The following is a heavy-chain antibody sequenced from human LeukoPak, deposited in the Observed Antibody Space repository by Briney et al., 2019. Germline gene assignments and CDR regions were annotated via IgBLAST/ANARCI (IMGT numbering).Heavy chain of an antibody. CDR2: ITSSGSTI. D-gene: IGHD3-22*01. V-gene: IGHV3-48*03. CDR1: GFTFSSYE. J-gene: IGHJ4*02. CDR3: AIPTYYYDSSGQGY. Sequence: PGWSLRLSCAASGFTFSSYEMNWVRQAPGKGLEWVSYITSSGSTIYYADSVKGRFTISRDNAKNSLYLQMNSLRAEDTAVYYCAIPTYYYDSSGQGYWGQGTLVTVSS.